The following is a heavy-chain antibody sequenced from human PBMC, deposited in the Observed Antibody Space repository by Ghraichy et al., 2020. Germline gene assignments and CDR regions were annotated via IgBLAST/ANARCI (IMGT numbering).Heavy chain of an antibody. V-gene: IGHV3-7*01. J-gene: IGHJ4*02. CDR2: IDKDGSET. CDR3: TTYRSPTWSFFDY. Sequence: RGSLRLSCAASGFTFSNYWLIWVRQAPGKGLEWVANIDKDGSETNYVDSVKGRFTISRDNAKNSLYLQMNSLRAEDTAVYYCTTYRSPTWSFFDYWGQGTLATVSS. D-gene: IGHD1-26*01. CDR1: GFTFSNYW.